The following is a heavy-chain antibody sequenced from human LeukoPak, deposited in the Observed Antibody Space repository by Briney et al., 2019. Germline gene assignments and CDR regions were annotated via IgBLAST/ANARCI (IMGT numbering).Heavy chain of an antibody. Sequence: GRSLRLSCAASGFTFSSYGMHWVRQAPGKGLEWVAVISYDGSNKYYADSVKGRFTISRDNSKNTLYLQMNSLRAEDTAVYFCAKGPRDGYNALDYWGQGTLVTVSS. CDR3: AKGPRDGYNALDY. J-gene: IGHJ4*02. D-gene: IGHD5-24*01. V-gene: IGHV3-30*18. CDR1: GFTFSSYG. CDR2: ISYDGSNK.